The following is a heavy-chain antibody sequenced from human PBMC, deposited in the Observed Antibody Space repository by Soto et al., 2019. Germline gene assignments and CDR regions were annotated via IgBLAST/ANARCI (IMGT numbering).Heavy chain of an antibody. CDR3: ARYDFWSGPQYYYYSMDV. CDR1: GFSLSTSGVG. J-gene: IGHJ6*02. CDR2: IYWNDDK. V-gene: IGHV2-5*01. D-gene: IGHD3-3*01. Sequence: SVPTLVNPTQTLTLTCTFSGFSLSTSGVGVGWIRQPPGKALEWLALIYWNDDKRYSPSLKSRLTITKDTSKNQVVLTMTNMHPVETATYYCARYDFWSGPQYYYYSMDVWGQGTTVTVSS.